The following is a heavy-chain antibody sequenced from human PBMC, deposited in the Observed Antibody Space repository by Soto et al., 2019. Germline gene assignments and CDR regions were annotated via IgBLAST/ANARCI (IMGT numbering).Heavy chain of an antibody. CDR1: DGTISSGSYY. V-gene: IGHV4-39*01. CDR2: IYYSETT. D-gene: IGHD5-18*01. Sequence: LQLQESGPGVVKPSETLSLTCAVSDGTISSGSYYWGWICQSQGKGLEWIGSIYYSETTYYNPSLNNRATISVDTSKNQFSLKLSSVTAADTAVYYCARYTGYDYGTIDYWGQGALVTVSS. J-gene: IGHJ4*02. CDR3: ARYTGYDYGTIDY.